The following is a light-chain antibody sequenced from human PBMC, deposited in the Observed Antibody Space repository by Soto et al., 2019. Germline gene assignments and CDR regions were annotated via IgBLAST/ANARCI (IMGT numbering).Light chain of an antibody. CDR3: CSYAGSSTPYV. CDR2: GVS. Sequence: QSVLTQPASLSGSPGQSITISCTGTSSDVGSYNLVSWYQQHPGKAPKLMIYGVSKRPSGVSNRFSGSKSGNTASLTISGLQAEDEADYYCCSYAGSSTPYVFGTGTKVTVL. CDR1: SSDVGSYNL. J-gene: IGLJ1*01. V-gene: IGLV2-23*02.